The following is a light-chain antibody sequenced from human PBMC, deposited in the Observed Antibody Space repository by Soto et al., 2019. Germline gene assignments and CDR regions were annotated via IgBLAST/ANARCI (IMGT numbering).Light chain of an antibody. CDR2: DVS. Sequence: QSALTQPASVSGSPGQSITISCTGTSSDVGCYNYVSWYQQHPGKAPKLMIYDVSNRPSGVSNRFSGSKSGNTASLTISGLQAEDEADYYCSSYTSSSTLDHYVFGTGTKVTVL. V-gene: IGLV2-14*01. CDR3: SSYTSSSTLDHYV. J-gene: IGLJ1*01. CDR1: SSDVGCYNY.